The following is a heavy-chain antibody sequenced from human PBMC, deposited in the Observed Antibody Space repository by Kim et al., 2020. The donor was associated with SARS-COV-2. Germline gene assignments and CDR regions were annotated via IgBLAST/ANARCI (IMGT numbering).Heavy chain of an antibody. V-gene: IGHV3-30*18. J-gene: IGHJ6*01. CDR3: AKAVLSVVNFLYYGMVV. D-gene: IGHD2-15*01. CDR2: ISYAGRNK. CDR1: GFTFSTYG. Sequence: GGSLRLSCAASGFTFSTYGMHWVRQAPGKGLEWLALISYAGRNKYYADSVKGRFTISRDNSKNTLYLQIDSLRAGDTAVYYCAKAVLSVVNFLYYGMVV.